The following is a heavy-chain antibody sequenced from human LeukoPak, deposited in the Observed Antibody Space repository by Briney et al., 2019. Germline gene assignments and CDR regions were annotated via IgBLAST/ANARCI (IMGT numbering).Heavy chain of an antibody. V-gene: IGHV3-30*18. D-gene: IGHD6-19*01. CDR1: GSTFSSYG. CDR3: AKDHRSGWAYYFDY. Sequence: GGSLRLSCAASGSTFSSYGMHWVRQAPGKGLEWVAVISYDGSNKYYADSVKGRFTISRDNSKNTLYLQMNSLRAEDTAVYYCAKDHRSGWAYYFDYWGQGTLVTVSS. CDR2: ISYDGSNK. J-gene: IGHJ4*02.